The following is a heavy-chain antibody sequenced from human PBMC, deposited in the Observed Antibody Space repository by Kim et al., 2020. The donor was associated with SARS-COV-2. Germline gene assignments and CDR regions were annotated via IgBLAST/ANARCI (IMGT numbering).Heavy chain of an antibody. CDR1: GFIFNSYT. V-gene: IGHV3-21*06. J-gene: IGHJ4*02. Sequence: ESLKISCAGSGFIFNSYTINWVRQAPGKELEWVSSIRSGSSHMFYADAVKGRFIISRDDAKNSVFLQMNSLRAEDTAVYFCASAFNLPGYWGQGTLVTVSS. CDR3: ASAFNLPGY. CDR2: IRSGSSHM.